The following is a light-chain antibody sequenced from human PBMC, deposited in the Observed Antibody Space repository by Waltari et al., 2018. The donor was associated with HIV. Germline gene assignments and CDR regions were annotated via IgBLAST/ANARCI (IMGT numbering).Light chain of an antibody. CDR1: SSDVGGYNY. CDR2: EVS. J-gene: IGLJ2*01. V-gene: IGLV2-14*01. Sequence: QSALTQPASVSGSPGQSITISCPGTSSDVGGYNYVYWYQHHPGKVPKLMIYEVSNRPSGVSNRFSGSKSGNTASLTISGLQAEDEADYYCTSYTTSTTVIFGGGTKLTVL. CDR3: TSYTTSTTVI.